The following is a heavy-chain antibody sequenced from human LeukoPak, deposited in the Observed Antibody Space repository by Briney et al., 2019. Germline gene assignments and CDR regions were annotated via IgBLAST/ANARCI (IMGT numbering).Heavy chain of an antibody. CDR3: ARGEVSSWFDYFQH. D-gene: IGHD6-13*01. CDR2: INPSSGGT. CDR1: GYTFTGYY. V-gene: IGHV1-2*02. Sequence: GASVKVSCKASGYTFTGYYMHWARQAPGQGLEWMGWINPSSGGTKFAQEFQGRVTMTRDTSISTGYMELSRLRSDDTAVYYCARGEVSSWFDYFQHWGQGTLVTVSS. J-gene: IGHJ1*01.